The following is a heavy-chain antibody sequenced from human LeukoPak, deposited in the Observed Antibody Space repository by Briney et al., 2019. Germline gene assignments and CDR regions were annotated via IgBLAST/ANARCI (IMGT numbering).Heavy chain of an antibody. J-gene: IGHJ5*02. Sequence: PSEALSLTCAVYGGSFSGYYWSWIRQPPGKGLEWIGEINHSGSTNYNPSLKSRVTISVDTSKNQFSLKLSSVTAADTAVYYCARSNVLRFLEWPFWFDPWGQGTLVTVSS. V-gene: IGHV4-34*01. D-gene: IGHD3-3*01. CDR2: INHSGST. CDR3: ARSNVLRFLEWPFWFDP. CDR1: GGSFSGYY.